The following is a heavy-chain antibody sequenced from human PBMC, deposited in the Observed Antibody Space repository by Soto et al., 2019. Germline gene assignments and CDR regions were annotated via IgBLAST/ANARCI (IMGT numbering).Heavy chain of an antibody. V-gene: IGHV4-39*01. CDR1: NGSISSSSYY. CDR3: ARHPAVAGTNDAFDI. J-gene: IGHJ3*02. Sequence: SETLSLTCIVSNGSISSSSYYWGWIRQPPGKGLEWIGSIYYSGSTYYNPSLKSRVTISVDTSKNQFSLKLSSVTAADTAVYYCARHPAVAGTNDAFDIWGQGTMVTVSS. D-gene: IGHD6-19*01. CDR2: IYYSGST.